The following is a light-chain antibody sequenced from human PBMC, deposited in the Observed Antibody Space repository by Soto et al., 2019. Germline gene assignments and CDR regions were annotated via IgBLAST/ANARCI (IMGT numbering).Light chain of an antibody. CDR1: SSDVGGYNY. CDR3: SSYTSNSTHVV. Sequence: QSALTQPASVSGSPGQSITISCTGTSSDVGGYNYVSWYQHHPGKAPKLMIYEVSNRPSGVSNRFSGSKSGNTASLTISGLQAEDEADYYCSSYTSNSTHVVFGGGTKLTVL. CDR2: EVS. J-gene: IGLJ2*01. V-gene: IGLV2-14*01.